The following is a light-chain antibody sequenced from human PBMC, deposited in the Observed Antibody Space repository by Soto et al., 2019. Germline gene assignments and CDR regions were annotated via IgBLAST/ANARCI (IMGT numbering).Light chain of an antibody. CDR2: AAS. J-gene: IGKJ4*01. Sequence: DIQLTQSPSFLSASVGDRVTITCRASQGISSYLAWYQQKPGKAPKLLVYAASTLQSGVPSRFSGSGSGTGFTLTISSLQPEDFATYHCQQLNSYPLTFGGGTRVEIK. V-gene: IGKV1-9*01. CDR3: QQLNSYPLT. CDR1: QGISSY.